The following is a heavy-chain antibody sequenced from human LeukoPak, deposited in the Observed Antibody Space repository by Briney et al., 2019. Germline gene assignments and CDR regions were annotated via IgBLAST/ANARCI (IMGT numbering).Heavy chain of an antibody. CDR3: ARESSPGYSYGYPLAY. Sequence: GGSLSLSCAAYALTLSSDSMDSVRQAPGKGLEWVSSISSSSSYIYYADSVKGRFTISRDNAKNSLYLQMNSLRADDTAVYYCARESSPGYSYGYPLAYWGEGTLVTVSS. CDR2: ISSSSSYI. D-gene: IGHD5-18*01. CDR1: ALTLSSDS. J-gene: IGHJ4*02. V-gene: IGHV3-21*01.